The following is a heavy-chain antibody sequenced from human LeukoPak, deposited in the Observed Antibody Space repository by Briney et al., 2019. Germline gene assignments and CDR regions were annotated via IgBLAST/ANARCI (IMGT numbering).Heavy chain of an antibody. J-gene: IGHJ3*02. D-gene: IGHD3-9*01. CDR2: IRSKAYGGTT. V-gene: IGHV3-49*04. CDR1: GFTFGDYA. CDR3: TRDSYFDWLCSDAFDI. Sequence: GGSLRLSCTASGFTFGDYAMSWVRQAPGKGLEWVGFIRSKAYGGTTEYAASVKGRFTISRDDSKSIAYLQMNSLKTEDTAVYYCTRDSYFDWLCSDAFDIWGQGAMVTDSS.